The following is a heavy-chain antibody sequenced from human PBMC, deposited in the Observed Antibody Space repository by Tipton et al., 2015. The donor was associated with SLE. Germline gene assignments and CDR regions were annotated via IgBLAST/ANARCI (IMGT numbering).Heavy chain of an antibody. Sequence: TLSLTCTVSGGSISSYYWSWIRQPPGKGLEWIGYIYYSGSTNYNPSLKSRVTISVDTSKNQFSLKLSSVTAADTAVYYCARCEDGSGLGLDYWGQGTLVTVSS. J-gene: IGHJ4*02. CDR3: ARCEDGSGLGLDY. CDR1: GGSISSYY. V-gene: IGHV4-59*01. D-gene: IGHD3-10*01. CDR2: IYYSGST.